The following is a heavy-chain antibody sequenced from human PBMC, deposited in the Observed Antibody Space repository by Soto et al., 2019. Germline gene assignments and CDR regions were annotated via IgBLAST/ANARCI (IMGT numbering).Heavy chain of an antibody. V-gene: IGHV3-11*01. D-gene: IGHD1-1*01. CDR1: GFTFSDYY. CDR3: ARVNGHYYYGMDV. Sequence: TGGSLRLSCAASGFTFSDYYMSWIRQAPGKGLEWVSDISSSGSTIYYADSVKGRFTISRDNAKNSLYLQMNSLRAEDTAVYYCARVNGHYYYGMDVWGQGTTVTVSS. CDR2: ISSSGSTI. J-gene: IGHJ6*02.